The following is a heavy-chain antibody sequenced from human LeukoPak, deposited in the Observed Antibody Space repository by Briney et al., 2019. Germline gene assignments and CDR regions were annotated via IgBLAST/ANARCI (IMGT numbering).Heavy chain of an antibody. Sequence: ASVKVSCKTSGYTFTGHHIQWVRQAPGQGLEWMGWINPNSGGTNYAQKFQGRVTMTRDSSISAAYMEMSRLRSDDTAVYYCAISTRDVLGPVDYWGQGTLVTVSS. J-gene: IGHJ4*02. V-gene: IGHV1-2*02. D-gene: IGHD3-9*01. CDR2: INPNSGGT. CDR1: GYTFTGHH. CDR3: AISTRDVLGPVDY.